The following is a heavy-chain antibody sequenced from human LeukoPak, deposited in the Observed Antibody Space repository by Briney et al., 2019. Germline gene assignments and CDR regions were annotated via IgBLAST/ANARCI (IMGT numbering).Heavy chain of an antibody. V-gene: IGHV7-4-1*02. CDR3: ARTPFSSSSVVDY. CDR2: INTNTGNP. J-gene: IGHJ4*02. D-gene: IGHD6-6*01. CDR1: GYTFTSYG. Sequence: ASVKVSCKASGYTFTSYGISWVRQAPGQGLEWMGWINTNTGNPTYAQGFTGRFVFSLDTSVSTAYLQISSLKAEDTAVYYCARTPFSSSSVVDYWGQGTLVTVSS.